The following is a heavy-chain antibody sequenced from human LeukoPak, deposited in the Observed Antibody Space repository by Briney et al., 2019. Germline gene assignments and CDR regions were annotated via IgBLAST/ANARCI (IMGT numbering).Heavy chain of an antibody. V-gene: IGHV3-53*01. CDR3: ARVGDHFHWYLDL. D-gene: IGHD3-3*02. CDR2: LYSGSST. J-gene: IGHJ2*01. Sequence: SGGSLRLSCAASGFTVSTNYMNWVRQAPGKGLEWVSILYSGSSTYYADSVEGRFTISRDSSKNTLFLQMNDLRAEDTAVYYCARVGDHFHWYLDLWGRGTLVTVSP. CDR1: GFTVSTNY.